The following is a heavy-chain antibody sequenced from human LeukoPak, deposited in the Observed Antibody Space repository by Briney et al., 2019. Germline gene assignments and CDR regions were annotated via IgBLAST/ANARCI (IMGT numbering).Heavy chain of an antibody. D-gene: IGHD3-10*01. CDR3: ARVGSYWQFDF. CDR1: GFTLSTYE. V-gene: IGHV3-48*03. CDR2: IRSSGSTT. J-gene: IGHJ4*02. Sequence: GGSLRLSCAASGFTLSTYEKNWVRQAPGKGLEWVSYIRSSGSTTYYADSVKGRFTISRDNTKNSLYLQMNSLRAEDTAVYYCARVGSYWQFDFWGQGTLVTVSS.